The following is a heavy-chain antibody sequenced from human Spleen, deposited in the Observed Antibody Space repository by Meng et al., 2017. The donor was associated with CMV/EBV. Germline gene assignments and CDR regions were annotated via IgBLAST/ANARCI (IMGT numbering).Heavy chain of an antibody. J-gene: IGHJ4*02. CDR1: GGSISSGGYY. D-gene: IGHD5-24*01. CDR3: VRGPSRRLQFSFDY. V-gene: IGHV4-31*03. Sequence: QVQAQWSGPGLVKPSPTLSPPCTVFGGSISSGGYYWSWIRQHPGKGLEWIGYIYYSGSTYYNPSLKSRVTISVDTSKNQFSLKLSSVTAADTAVYYCVRGPSRRLQFSFDYWGQGTLVTVSS. CDR2: IYYSGST.